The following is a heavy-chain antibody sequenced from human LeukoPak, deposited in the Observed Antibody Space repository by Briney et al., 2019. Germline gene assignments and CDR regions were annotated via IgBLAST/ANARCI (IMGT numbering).Heavy chain of an antibody. D-gene: IGHD4-17*01. CDR3: ARDHGDFVQHD. V-gene: IGHV4-39*01. CDR1: GDSISSGNFY. CDR2: IYYNGIT. Sequence: SETLSLTCTVSGDSISSGNFYWGWIRQPPGKELQWIASIYYNGITHYNPSLESRVTISADTSTNELSLKLRSVTAADTAMYYCARDHGDFVQHDWGQGTLVTVSS. J-gene: IGHJ4*02.